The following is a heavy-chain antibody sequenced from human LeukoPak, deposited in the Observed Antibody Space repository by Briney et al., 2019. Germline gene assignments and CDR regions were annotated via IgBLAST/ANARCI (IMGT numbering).Heavy chain of an antibody. Sequence: GGSLRLSCAASGFTFSSYSMNWVRQAPGKGLEWVSSISSSSSYIYYADSVKGRFTISRDNAKNSLYLQMNSLRAEDTAVYYCAREGVYCSSTSCFPGYWGQGTLVTVSS. CDR3: AREGVYCSSTSCFPGY. CDR1: GFTFSSYS. D-gene: IGHD2-2*01. V-gene: IGHV3-21*01. CDR2: ISSSSSYI. J-gene: IGHJ4*02.